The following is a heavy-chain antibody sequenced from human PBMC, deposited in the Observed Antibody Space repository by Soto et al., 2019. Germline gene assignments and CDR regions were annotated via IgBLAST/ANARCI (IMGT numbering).Heavy chain of an antibody. J-gene: IGHJ2*01. CDR1: GFTFSDHY. CDR3: AREAPYFDL. V-gene: IGHV3-72*01. CDR2: TRNKANSYTT. Sequence: EVQLVESGGGLVQPGGSLRLSCAASGFTFSDHYMDWVRQAPGKGLEWVGRTRNKANSYTTEYAASVKGRFTISRDDSKNSLCLQMNSLQTEDTAVYYCAREAPYFDLWGRGTLVTVSS.